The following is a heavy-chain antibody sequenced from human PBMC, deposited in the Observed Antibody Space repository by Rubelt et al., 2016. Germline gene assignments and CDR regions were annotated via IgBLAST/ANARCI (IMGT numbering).Heavy chain of an antibody. V-gene: IGHV4-39*07. CDR2: SGST. CDR3: ARDPRGSSWYFDWFDP. D-gene: IGHD6-13*01. Sequence: SGSTYYNPSLKSRVTISVDTSKNQFSLKLSSVTAADTAVYYCARDPRGSSWYFDWFDPWGQGTLVTVSS. J-gene: IGHJ5*02.